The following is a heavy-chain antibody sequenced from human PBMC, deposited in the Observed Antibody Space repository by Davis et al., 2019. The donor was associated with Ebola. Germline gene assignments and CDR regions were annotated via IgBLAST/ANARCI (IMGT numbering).Heavy chain of an antibody. J-gene: IGHJ4*02. Sequence: GESLKISCAASGFTFSNYRMSWVRQTPGKGLEWVANIGRDGSERYYVDSVKGRFTTSRDNTKKSLYLQMNSLRADDTAVYYCARDSGDRTVDYWGQGTLVTVSS. D-gene: IGHD6-19*01. CDR3: ARDSGDRTVDY. V-gene: IGHV3-7*01. CDR2: IGRDGSER. CDR1: GFTFSNYR.